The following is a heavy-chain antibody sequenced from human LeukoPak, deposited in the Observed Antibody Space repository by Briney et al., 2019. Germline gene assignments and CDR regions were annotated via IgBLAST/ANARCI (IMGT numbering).Heavy chain of an antibody. D-gene: IGHD6-19*01. Sequence: SETLSLTCAVYGGSFSGYYWSWIRQPPGKGLEWIGETNHSGSTNYNPSLKSRVTISVDTSKNQFSLKLSSVTAADTAVYYCARGGIAVAGTGYYYYYYMDVWGKGTTVTVSS. J-gene: IGHJ6*03. CDR2: TNHSGST. CDR1: GGSFSGYY. CDR3: ARGGIAVAGTGYYYYYYMDV. V-gene: IGHV4-34*01.